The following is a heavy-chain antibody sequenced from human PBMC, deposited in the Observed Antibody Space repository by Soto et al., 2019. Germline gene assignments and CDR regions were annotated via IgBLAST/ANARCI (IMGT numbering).Heavy chain of an antibody. CDR2: INPSGGST. V-gene: IGHV1-46*01. CDR3: AREGGSPYYYDSSGPPADLDY. Sequence: RASVKVSCKAYGYTFTSYYMHWVRQAPGQGLEWMGIINPSGGSTSYAQKFQGRVTMTRDTSTSTVYMELGSLRSEDTAVYYCAREGGSPYYYDSSGPPADLDYWGQGTLVTVSS. J-gene: IGHJ4*02. D-gene: IGHD3-22*01. CDR1: GYTFTSYY.